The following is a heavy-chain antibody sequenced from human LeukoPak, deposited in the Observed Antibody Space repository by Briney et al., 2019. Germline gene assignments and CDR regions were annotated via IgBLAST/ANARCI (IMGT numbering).Heavy chain of an antibody. J-gene: IGHJ4*02. Sequence: SETLSLTCTVSGGSISSYYWSWIRQPPGKGLEWIGYIYYSGSTYYNPSLKSRVTISVDTSKNQFSLKLSSVTAADTAVYYCARFTPLYYFDYWGQGTLVTVSS. CDR1: GGSISSYY. CDR3: ARFTPLYYFDY. V-gene: IGHV4-59*12. CDR2: IYYSGST.